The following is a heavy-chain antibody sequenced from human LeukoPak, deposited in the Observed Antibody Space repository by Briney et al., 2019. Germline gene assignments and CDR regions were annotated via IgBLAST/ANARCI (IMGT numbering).Heavy chain of an antibody. CDR2: IYYSGST. J-gene: IGHJ3*02. D-gene: IGHD2-15*01. V-gene: IGHV4-39*01. CDR3: ARPFGRSGPRPGAFDI. CDR1: GGSISSSSYY. Sequence: SQTLSLTCTVSGGSISSSSYYWGWIRQPPGKGLEWIGSIYYSGSTYYNPSLKSRVTISVDTSKNQFSLKLSSVTAADTAVYYCARPFGRSGPRPGAFDIWGQGTMVTVSS.